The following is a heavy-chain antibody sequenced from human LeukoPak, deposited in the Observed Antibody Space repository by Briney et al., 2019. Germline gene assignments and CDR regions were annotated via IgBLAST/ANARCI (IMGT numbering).Heavy chain of an antibody. D-gene: IGHD3-22*01. V-gene: IGHV3-11*04. CDR2: ISSSGSTI. J-gene: IGHJ4*02. CDR3: AKMVPYYYDSSGYYPD. Sequence: GGSLRLSCAASGFTFSDYYMSWIRQAPGKGLEWVSYISSSGSTIYYADSVKGRFTISRDNSKNTLYLQMNSLRAEDTAVYYCAKMVPYYYDSSGYYPDWGQGTLVTVSS. CDR1: GFTFSDYY.